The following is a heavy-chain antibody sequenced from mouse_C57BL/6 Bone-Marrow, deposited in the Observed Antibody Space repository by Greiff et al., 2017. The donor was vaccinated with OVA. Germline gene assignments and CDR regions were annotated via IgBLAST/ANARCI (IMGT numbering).Heavy chain of an antibody. V-gene: IGHV1-81*01. D-gene: IGHD1-1*01. CDR1: GYTFTSYG. J-gene: IGHJ3*01. Sequence: VQLQESGAELARPGASVKLSCKASGYTFTSYGISWVKQRTGQGLEWIGEIYPRSGNTYYNEKFKGKATLTADKSSSTAYMELRSLTSEDSAVYFCVSSYGFAYWGQGTLVTVSA. CDR2: IYPRSGNT. CDR3: VSSYGFAY.